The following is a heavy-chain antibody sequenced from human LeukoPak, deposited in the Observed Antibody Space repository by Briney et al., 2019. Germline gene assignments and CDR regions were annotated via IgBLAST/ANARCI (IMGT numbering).Heavy chain of an antibody. D-gene: IGHD3-9*01. CDR2: IRYDGRNK. CDR1: GFTFSSYG. CDR3: AKDRWGDILTDEYYFDY. J-gene: IGHJ4*02. V-gene: IGHV3-30*02. Sequence: PGGSLRLSCAASGFTFSSYGMHWVRQAPGKGLDWVAFIRYDGRNKYYADSVKGRFTISRDNSKNTLYLQMNSLRAEDTAVYYCAKDRWGDILTDEYYFDYWGQGTLVTVSS.